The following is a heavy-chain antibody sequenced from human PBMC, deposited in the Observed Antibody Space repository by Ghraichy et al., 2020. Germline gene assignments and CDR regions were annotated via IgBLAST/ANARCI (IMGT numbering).Heavy chain of an antibody. J-gene: IGHJ4*02. CDR3: ARAVAGAASYLDY. Sequence: ESLNISCTVSGGSLSSRSYYRTWVRQPPGKGLEWIGSVFYDGSSYYTPSLKGRATISVDTSRNQFSLKLTSVTAADTAVYYCARAVAGAASYLDYWGQGTLVTVSS. V-gene: IGHV4-39*01. CDR1: GGSLSSRSYY. D-gene: IGHD6-19*01. CDR2: VFYDGSS.